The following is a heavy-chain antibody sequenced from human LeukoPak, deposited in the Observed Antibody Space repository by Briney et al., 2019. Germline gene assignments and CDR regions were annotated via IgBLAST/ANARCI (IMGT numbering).Heavy chain of an antibody. J-gene: IGHJ5*02. CDR3: ARDPSYCSSTSCSIVRFDP. CDR1: GYTFTSYG. Sequence: ASVKVSCKASGYTFTSYGISWVRQAPGQGLEWMGWISAYNGNTNYAQKLQGRVTMTTDTSTSTAYMELRSRRSDDTAVYYCARDPSYCSSTSCSIVRFDPWCQGTLVTVSS. V-gene: IGHV1-18*01. CDR2: ISAYNGNT. D-gene: IGHD2-2*01.